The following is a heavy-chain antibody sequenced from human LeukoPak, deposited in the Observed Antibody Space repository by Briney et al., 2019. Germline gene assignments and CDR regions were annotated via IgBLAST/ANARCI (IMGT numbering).Heavy chain of an antibody. CDR2: IYYSGST. V-gene: IGHV4-59*01. D-gene: IGHD1-26*01. Sequence: ASETLSLTCTVSGGSISSYYWSWIRQPPGKGLEWIGYIYYSGSTNYNPSLKSRVTISVDTSKNQFSLKLSSVTAADTAVYYCARGRSNYYGMDVWGQGTTVTVSS. CDR1: GGSISSYY. J-gene: IGHJ6*02. CDR3: ARGRSNYYGMDV.